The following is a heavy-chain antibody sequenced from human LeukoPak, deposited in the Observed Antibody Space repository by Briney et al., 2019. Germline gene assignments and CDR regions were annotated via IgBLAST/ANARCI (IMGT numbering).Heavy chain of an antibody. Sequence: SETLSLTCAVYGGPFSGYYWSWIRQPPGKRLEWIGEINHSGSTNYNPSLKSRVTISVDTSKNQFSLKLSSVTAADTAVYYCASKSYYYGSGIYYWGQGTLVTVSS. J-gene: IGHJ4*02. D-gene: IGHD3-10*01. V-gene: IGHV4-34*01. CDR1: GGPFSGYY. CDR3: ASKSYYYGSGIYY. CDR2: INHSGST.